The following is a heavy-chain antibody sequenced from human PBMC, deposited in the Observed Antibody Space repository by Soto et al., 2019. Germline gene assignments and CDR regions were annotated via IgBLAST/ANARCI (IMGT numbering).Heavy chain of an antibody. CDR2: IYYTGST. D-gene: IGHD2-21*01. J-gene: IGHJ5*02. CDR1: GGSISSYF. Sequence: SETLSLTCTVSGGSISSYFWSWIRQPPGKGLEWIGYIYYTGSTNYNPSLKSRVTISVDTSRNQFSLKVNSVTAADTAVYYCARRAVVAVTGSLDNWLDPWGQGILVTVSS. CDR3: ARRAVVAVTGSLDNWLDP. V-gene: IGHV4-59*01.